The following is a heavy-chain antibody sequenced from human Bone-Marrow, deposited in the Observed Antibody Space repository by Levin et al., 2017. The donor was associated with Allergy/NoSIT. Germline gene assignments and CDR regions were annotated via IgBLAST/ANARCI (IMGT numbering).Heavy chain of an antibody. J-gene: IGHJ4*02. D-gene: IGHD2-15*01. Sequence: SETLSLTCTVSADSDSRGSHYWTWIRQPPGKTLEWIGHIFYRGRTDYNPSLAGRVTISEDTSTRQFSLKLTSVSAADTAVYFCARAPQYINGWNGGFYSWGKGILVIVSS. CDR1: ADSDSRGSHY. V-gene: IGHV4-61*01. CDR2: IFYRGRT. CDR3: ARAPQYINGWNGGFYS.